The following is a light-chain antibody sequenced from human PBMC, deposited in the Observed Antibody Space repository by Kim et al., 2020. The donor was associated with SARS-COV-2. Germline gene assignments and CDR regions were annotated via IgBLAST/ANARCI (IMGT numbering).Light chain of an antibody. J-gene: IGKJ2*01. CDR3: MQGTHWPRT. Sequence: DVVMTQSPLSLPVTLGQPASISCRSSQSLVHSDGNTYLNRFQQRPGQSPRRLIYKVSNRDSGVPDRFSGSGSGTDFTLKISRVEAEDVGVYYCMQGTHWPRTFGQGTKLEI. V-gene: IGKV2-30*02. CDR1: QSLVHSDGNTY. CDR2: KVS.